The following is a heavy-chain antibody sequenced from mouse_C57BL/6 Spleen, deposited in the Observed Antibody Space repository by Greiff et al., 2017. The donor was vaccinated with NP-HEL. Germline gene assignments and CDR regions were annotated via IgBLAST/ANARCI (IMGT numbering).Heavy chain of an antibody. Sequence: DVKLQESGPGLVKPSQSLSLTCSVTGYSITSGYYWNWIRQFPGNKLEWMGYISYDGSNNYNPSLKNRISITRDTSKNQFFLKLNSVTTEDTATYYCARGGIPYWYFDVWGTGTTVTVSS. J-gene: IGHJ1*03. CDR3: ARGGIPYWYFDV. V-gene: IGHV3-6*01. CDR1: GYSITSGYY. CDR2: ISYDGSN.